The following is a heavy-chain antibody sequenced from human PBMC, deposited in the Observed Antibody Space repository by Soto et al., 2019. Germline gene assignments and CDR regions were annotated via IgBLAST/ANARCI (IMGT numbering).Heavy chain of an antibody. J-gene: IGHJ5*02. V-gene: IGHV5-51*07. CDR2: IYPGDSDT. Sequence: PGESLKISCKGSGYSFTSYWIGWVHQMPGKGLEWMGIIYPGDSDTRYSPSFQGQVTISADKSISTAYLQWSSLKASDTAMYYCARCFGFGDRVRQFDPWGQGTLVTVSS. CDR3: ARCFGFGDRVRQFDP. CDR1: GYSFTSYW. D-gene: IGHD3-10*01.